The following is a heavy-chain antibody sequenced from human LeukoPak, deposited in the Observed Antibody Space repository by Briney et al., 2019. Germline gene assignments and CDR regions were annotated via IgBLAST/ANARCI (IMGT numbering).Heavy chain of an antibody. J-gene: IGHJ3*02. D-gene: IGHD3-22*01. CDR2: ISYDGSNK. CDR3: AREDSYYDSSGASANDAFDI. Sequence: PGGSLRLSCAASGFTFSRYAMHWVRQAPGKGLEWVAVISYDGSNKYYADSVKGRFTISRDNSKNTLYLQMNSLRAEDTAVYYCAREDSYYDSSGASANDAFDIWGQGTMVTVSS. V-gene: IGHV3-30-3*01. CDR1: GFTFSRYA.